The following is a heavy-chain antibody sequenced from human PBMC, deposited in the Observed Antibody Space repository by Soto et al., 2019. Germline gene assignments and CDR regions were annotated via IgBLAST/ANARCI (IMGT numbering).Heavy chain of an antibody. CDR2: IIPIFGTA. Sequence: SVKVSCKASGVTFSSYAISWVRQAPGQGLEWMGGIIPIFGTANYAQKFQGRVTITADESTSTAYMELSSLRSEDTAVYYCARAACGGDCYSPNWFDPWGQGTLVTVSS. J-gene: IGHJ5*02. V-gene: IGHV1-69*13. CDR1: GVTFSSYA. D-gene: IGHD2-21*02. CDR3: ARAACGGDCYSPNWFDP.